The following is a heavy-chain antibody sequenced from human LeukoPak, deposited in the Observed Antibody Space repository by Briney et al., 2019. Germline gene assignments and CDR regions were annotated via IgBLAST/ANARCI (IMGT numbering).Heavy chain of an antibody. D-gene: IGHD3-22*01. CDR1: GGSFSGYY. CDR3: ARLPYYYDSSGYYYFSFDY. CDR2: INHSGST. Sequence: SQTLSLTCAVSGGSFSGYYWSWIRQPPGKGLEWIGEINHSGSTNYNPSLKSRATISVDTSKNQFSLKLSSVTAADTAVYYCARLPYYYDSSGYYYFSFDYWGQGTLVTVTT. V-gene: IGHV4-34*01. J-gene: IGHJ4*02.